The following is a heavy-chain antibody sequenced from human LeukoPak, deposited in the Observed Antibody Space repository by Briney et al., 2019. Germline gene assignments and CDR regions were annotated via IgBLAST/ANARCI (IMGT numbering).Heavy chain of an antibody. J-gene: IGHJ4*02. D-gene: IGHD1-26*01. CDR1: GLTFSHYH. V-gene: IGHV3-30*04. CDR3: ARDGAVGATEGLDY. Sequence: PGGSLRLSCAASGLTFSHYHIHWVRQAPGKGLEWVAFVSKDGTNNYYADSVNGRFTVSRDNAKNSLYLQMNSLRAEDTAVYYCARDGAVGATEGLDYWGQGTLVTVSS. CDR2: VSKDGTNN.